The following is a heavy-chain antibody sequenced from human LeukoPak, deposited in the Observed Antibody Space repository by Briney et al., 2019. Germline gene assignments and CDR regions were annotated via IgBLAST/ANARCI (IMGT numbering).Heavy chain of an antibody. CDR3: VRTVSNGLHVFDT. Sequence: GGSLRLSCIASGFTFSDYYMEWVRQAPGKGLEWVGRSRDKANTCTTEYAASVKGRFTISRDDSKNSLYLQMNSLKTEDTAVYYCVRTVSNGLHVFDTWGQGTKVTVSS. CDR1: GFTFSDYY. D-gene: IGHD3-10*01. V-gene: IGHV3-72*01. J-gene: IGHJ3*02. CDR2: SRDKANTCTT.